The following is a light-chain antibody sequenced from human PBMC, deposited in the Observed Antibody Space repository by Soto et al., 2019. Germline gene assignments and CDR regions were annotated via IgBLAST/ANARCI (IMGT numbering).Light chain of an antibody. CDR1: QSISTNY. V-gene: IGKV3-20*01. J-gene: IGKJ1*01. CDR2: GAS. CDR3: QQYGMSPWT. Sequence: EIVLTQSPGTLSLSPGERATLSCRASQSISTNYLAWHQQKSGQAPRLLIYGASSRATGIPDRFSGSGSGTDFTLTISSLEPEDFAVYYCQQYGMSPWTFGQGTKVDIK.